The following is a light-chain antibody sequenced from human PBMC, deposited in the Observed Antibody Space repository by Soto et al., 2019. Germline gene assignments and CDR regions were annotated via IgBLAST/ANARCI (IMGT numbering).Light chain of an antibody. CDR1: QSVKTKY. CDR2: GVS. J-gene: IGKJ3*01. CDR3: QRFGTSRLVT. V-gene: IGKV3-20*01. Sequence: EIVLTQSPGTLSLSPGERATLSCRASQSVKTKYLAWYQQKPGQAPRLLMSGVSSRATGIPDRFSGSGSGTDFNLTISRVEPEDCAVYYCQRFGTSRLVTFGPGTKVDIK.